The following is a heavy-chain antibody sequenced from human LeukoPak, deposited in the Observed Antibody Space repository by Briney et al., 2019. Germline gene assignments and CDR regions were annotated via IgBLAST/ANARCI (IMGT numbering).Heavy chain of an antibody. Sequence: GASVKVSCKASGYTFTSYGISWVRQAPGQGLEWMGWISAYNGNTNYAQKLQGRVTMTTDTSTSTAYMELRSLRSDDTAVYYCARGERRDILTGSFCGMDVWGQGTTVTVSS. D-gene: IGHD3-9*01. V-gene: IGHV1-18*01. J-gene: IGHJ6*02. CDR2: ISAYNGNT. CDR3: ARGERRDILTGSFCGMDV. CDR1: GYTFTSYG.